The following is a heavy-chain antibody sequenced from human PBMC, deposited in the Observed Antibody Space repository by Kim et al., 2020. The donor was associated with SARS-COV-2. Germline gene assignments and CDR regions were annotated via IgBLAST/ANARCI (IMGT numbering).Heavy chain of an antibody. CDR1: GFTFSSYE. Sequence: GGSLRLSCAASGFTFSSYEMNWVRQAPGKGLEWVSYISSSGSTIYYADSVKGRFTISRDNAMNSLYLQMNSLRAEDTAVYYCARDRGSIYARGRPGYYGMDVWGQGTTVTVSS. CDR3: ARDRGSIYARGRPGYYGMDV. J-gene: IGHJ6*02. D-gene: IGHD2-2*01. CDR2: ISSSGSTI. V-gene: IGHV3-48*03.